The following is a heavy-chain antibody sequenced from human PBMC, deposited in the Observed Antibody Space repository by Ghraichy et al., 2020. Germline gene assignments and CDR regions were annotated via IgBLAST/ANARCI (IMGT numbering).Heavy chain of an antibody. J-gene: IGHJ5*02. Sequence: SGPTLVKPTQTLTLTCTFSGFSLSTSGVGVGWIRQPQGKALEWLALIYWDDDKRYSPSLKSRLTITKDTSKNQVVLTMTNMDPVDTAPYYCAHLPNDLSWFDPWGQGTLVTFSS. CDR1: GFSLSTSGVG. CDR2: IYWDDDK. V-gene: IGHV2-5*02. D-gene: IGHD3-3*01. CDR3: AHLPNDLSWFDP.